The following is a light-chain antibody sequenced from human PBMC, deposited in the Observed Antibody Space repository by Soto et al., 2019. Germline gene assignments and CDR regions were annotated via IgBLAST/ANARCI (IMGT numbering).Light chain of an antibody. J-gene: IGKJ1*01. V-gene: IGKV3-15*01. CDR1: QSVSSN. CDR3: QQYNNWPPWT. CDR2: GAS. Sequence: EIVMTQYPATLSGSPGERATLSCGASQSVSSNLAWYQQKPGQAPRLLIYGASTRATGIPTRFSGSGSGTEFTLTISSLKPEDFAAYYCQQYNNWPPWTFGQGTKVDIK.